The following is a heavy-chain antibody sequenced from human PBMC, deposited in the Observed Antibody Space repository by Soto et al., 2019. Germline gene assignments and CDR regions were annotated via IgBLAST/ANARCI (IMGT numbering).Heavy chain of an antibody. J-gene: IGHJ4*02. CDR3: ARGKLSDYVWGSYRYHFDY. CDR1: GGSFSGYY. D-gene: IGHD3-16*02. CDR2: LNHSGST. V-gene: IGHV4-34*01. Sequence: QVQLQQWGAGLLKPSETLSLTCAVYGGSFSGYYWSWIRQPPGKGLEGFGELNHSGSTNSNHSLTGRVTISVDTSKNQLSLELSSVTAADTAVYYCARGKLSDYVWGSYRYHFDYWGQGTVVTVSS.